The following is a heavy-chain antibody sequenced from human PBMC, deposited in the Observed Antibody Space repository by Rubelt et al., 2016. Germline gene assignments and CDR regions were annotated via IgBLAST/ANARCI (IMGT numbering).Heavy chain of an antibody. CDR1: GGSISSSSYY. V-gene: IGHV4-39*01. CDR2: IYYSGST. J-gene: IGHJ2*01. Sequence: QLQLQESGPGPVKPAETLSLTCTVSGGSISSSSYYWGWLRQPPGKGLEWIGSIYYSGSTHYNPSLKSRVTISVDTSKNQFSLKLSSVTAEDTAVHYCARLLRSYWYFDLWGRGTLVTVSS. CDR3: ARLLRSYWYFDL.